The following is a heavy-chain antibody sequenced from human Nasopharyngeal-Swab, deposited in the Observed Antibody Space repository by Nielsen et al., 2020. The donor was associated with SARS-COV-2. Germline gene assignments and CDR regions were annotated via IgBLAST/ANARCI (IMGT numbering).Heavy chain of an antibody. J-gene: IGHJ4*02. V-gene: IGHV3-21*01. CDR2: FSGSSYFT. Sequence: GESLRLSCEASGFTFSSYSLNWVRQAPGKGLEWVSFFSGSSYFTHYADSVRGRFTVSRDNARNTLYLQMHSLKPEDTAVYFCARGGGVTHYFDFWGQGALVTVSS. CDR3: ARGGGVTHYFDF. CDR1: GFTFSSYS. D-gene: IGHD4-23*01.